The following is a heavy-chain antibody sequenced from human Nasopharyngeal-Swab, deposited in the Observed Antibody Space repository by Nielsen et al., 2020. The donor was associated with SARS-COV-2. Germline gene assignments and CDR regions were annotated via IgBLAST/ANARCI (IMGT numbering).Heavy chain of an antibody. CDR2: MNPNSGNT. D-gene: IGHD6-19*01. CDR3: ARGAGHSSGWNAFDI. V-gene: IGHV1-8*01. J-gene: IGHJ3*02. Sequence: WVRQAPGQGLEWMGWMNPNSGNTGYAQKFQGRVTMTRNTSISTAYMELSSLRSEDTAVYYCARGAGHSSGWNAFDIWGQGTMVTVSS.